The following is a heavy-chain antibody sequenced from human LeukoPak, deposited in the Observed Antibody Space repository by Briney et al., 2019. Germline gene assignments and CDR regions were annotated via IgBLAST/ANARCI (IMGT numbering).Heavy chain of an antibody. CDR3: AKAVRRSSWYNWFDP. CDR2: ISGSGGST. D-gene: IGHD6-13*01. Sequence: GGSLRLSCAASGFTFSSYAMTWVRQAPGKGLEWGSTISGSGGSTYYADSVKGRFTISRDNSKNTLYLQMNSLRAEDTAVYYCAKAVRRSSWYNWFDPWGQGTLVTVSS. V-gene: IGHV3-23*01. CDR1: GFTFSSYA. J-gene: IGHJ5*02.